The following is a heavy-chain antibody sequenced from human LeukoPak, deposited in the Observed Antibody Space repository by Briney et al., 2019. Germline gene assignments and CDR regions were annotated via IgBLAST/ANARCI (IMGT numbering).Heavy chain of an antibody. J-gene: IGHJ6*02. V-gene: IGHV3-7*01. CDR3: ARDMYYDFWSGSPLSRYGMDV. CDR1: GLTFSSYW. CDR2: IKQDGSEK. D-gene: IGHD3-3*01. Sequence: GGSLRLSCAASGLTFSSYWMSWVRQAPGKGLEWVANIKQDGSEKYYVDSVKGRFTISRDNAKNSLYLQMNSLRAEDTAVYYCARDMYYDFWSGSPLSRYGMDVWGQGTTVTVSS.